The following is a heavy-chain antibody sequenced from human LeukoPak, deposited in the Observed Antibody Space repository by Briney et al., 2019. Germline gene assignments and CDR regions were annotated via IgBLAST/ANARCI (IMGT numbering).Heavy chain of an antibody. CDR3: ARDQFLEAVRGPDY. V-gene: IGHV1-8*03. Sequence: GASVKVSCKASGYTFTSYDINWVRQATGQGLEWMGWMNPNSGNTGYAQKFQGRVTITRNTSISTAYMELSSLRSDGTAVYYCARDQFLEAVRGPDYWGQGTLVTVSS. CDR2: MNPNSGNT. D-gene: IGHD3-10*01. J-gene: IGHJ4*02. CDR1: GYTFTSYD.